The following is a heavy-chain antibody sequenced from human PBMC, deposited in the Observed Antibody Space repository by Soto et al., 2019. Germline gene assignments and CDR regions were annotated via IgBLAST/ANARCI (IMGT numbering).Heavy chain of an antibody. Sequence: GESLKISCKGSGYSFTSYWISWVRQMPGKGLEWMGRIDPSDSYTNYSPSFQGHVTISADKSISTAYLQWSSLKASDNAMYYCAGDDTGDSTAFDIWGQGTMVTVSS. CDR3: AGDDTGDSTAFDI. J-gene: IGHJ3*02. CDR1: GYSFTSYW. CDR2: IDPSDSYT. D-gene: IGHD7-27*01. V-gene: IGHV5-10-1*01.